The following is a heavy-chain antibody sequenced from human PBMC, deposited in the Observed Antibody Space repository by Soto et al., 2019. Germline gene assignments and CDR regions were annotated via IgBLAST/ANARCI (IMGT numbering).Heavy chain of an antibody. Sequence: AASVKVSCKASGGTFSSYAISWVRQAPGQGLEWMGGIIPIFGTANYAQKFQGRVTITADESTSTAYMELSSLRSEDTAVYYCARGHDILTGYYNYWGQGTLVTVSS. V-gene: IGHV1-69*13. CDR1: GGTFSSYA. CDR2: IIPIFGTA. D-gene: IGHD3-9*01. CDR3: ARGHDILTGYYNY. J-gene: IGHJ4*02.